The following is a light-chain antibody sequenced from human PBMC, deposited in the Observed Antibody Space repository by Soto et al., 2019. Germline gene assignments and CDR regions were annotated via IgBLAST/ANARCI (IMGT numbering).Light chain of an antibody. CDR2: AAS. V-gene: IGKV1-9*01. CDR1: QDISSH. Sequence: DIQLTQSPSFLSASVGDIVTITCRASQDISSHLAWYQQKPGKAPKLLIYAASTLQRGVPSGFGGSGSETEFTLTITSLQPEDVATYYCQQVKTYPLTFGGGTKVEIK. CDR3: QQVKTYPLT. J-gene: IGKJ4*01.